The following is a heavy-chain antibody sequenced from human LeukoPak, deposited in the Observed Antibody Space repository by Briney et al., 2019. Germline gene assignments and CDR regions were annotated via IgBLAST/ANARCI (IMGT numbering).Heavy chain of an antibody. Sequence: GESLKISCKVSGYDFTTYWIGWVRQMPGKSLEGMGIIYPGDSDTRYSPSFQGQVTISADKSISTAYLQWSSLKASDAAMYYCARHRSADDGRRLDSWGQGTLVTVSS. V-gene: IGHV5-51*01. D-gene: IGHD2-2*01. CDR3: ARHRSADDGRRLDS. J-gene: IGHJ4*02. CDR2: IYPGDSDT. CDR1: GYDFTTYW.